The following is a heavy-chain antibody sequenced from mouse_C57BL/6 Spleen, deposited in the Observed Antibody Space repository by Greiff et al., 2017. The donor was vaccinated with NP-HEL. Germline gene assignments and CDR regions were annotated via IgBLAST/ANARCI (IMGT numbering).Heavy chain of an antibody. CDR2: IYPSDSET. J-gene: IGHJ3*01. CDR3: ARGGFITTDEVFAY. CDR1: GYTFTSYW. D-gene: IGHD1-1*01. Sequence: QVQLKQPGAELVRPGSSVKLSCKASGYTFTSYWMDWVKQRPGQGLEWIGNIYPSDSETHYNQKFKDKATLTVDKSSSTAYMQLSSLTSEDSAVYYCARGGFITTDEVFAYWGQGTLVTVSA. V-gene: IGHV1-61*01.